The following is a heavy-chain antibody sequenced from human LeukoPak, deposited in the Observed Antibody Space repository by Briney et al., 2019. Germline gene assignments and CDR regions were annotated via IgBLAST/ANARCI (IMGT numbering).Heavy chain of an antibody. D-gene: IGHD3-10*01. CDR1: GYTFTGYY. V-gene: IGHV1-2*02. CDR2: INPNSGGT. CDR3: ARDESFYYGLGTPPGY. J-gene: IGHJ4*02. Sequence: ASVEVSCKASGYTFTGYYMHWVRQAPGQGLEWMGWINPNSGGTNYAQKFQGRVTMTRDTSISTAYMELSRLRSDDTAVYYCARDESFYYGLGTPPGYWGQGTLVTVSS.